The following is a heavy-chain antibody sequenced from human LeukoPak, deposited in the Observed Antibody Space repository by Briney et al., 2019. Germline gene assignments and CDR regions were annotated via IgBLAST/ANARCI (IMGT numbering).Heavy chain of an antibody. CDR2: INPSGGST. V-gene: IGHV1-46*01. CDR3: ARGTIRPEYSNYNNWFDP. J-gene: IGHJ5*02. Sequence: ASVKVSCKASGYTFTRYYMHWGRQAPGQGLEWMGIINPSGGSTSYAQKFQGRVTMTRAMSTSTVYMELSSLRPEDTAVYYCARGTIRPEYSNYNNWFDPWGQGTLVTVSS. D-gene: IGHD4-11*01. CDR1: GYTFTRYY.